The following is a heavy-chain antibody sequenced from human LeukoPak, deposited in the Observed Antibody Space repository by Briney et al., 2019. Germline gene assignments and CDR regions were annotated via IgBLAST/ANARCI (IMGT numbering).Heavy chain of an antibody. J-gene: IGHJ6*03. CDR2: IYTSGST. D-gene: IGHD5-12*01. CDR3: AREGGLRGYSGYDRFYYYYYMDV. Sequence: SETLSLTCTVSGGSISSGSYYWSWIRQPAGKGLEWIGRIYTSGSTNYNPSLKSRVTISVDTSKNQFSLTLSSVTAADTAVYYCAREGGLRGYSGYDRFYYYYYMDVWGKGTTVTISS. V-gene: IGHV4-61*02. CDR1: GGSISSGSYY.